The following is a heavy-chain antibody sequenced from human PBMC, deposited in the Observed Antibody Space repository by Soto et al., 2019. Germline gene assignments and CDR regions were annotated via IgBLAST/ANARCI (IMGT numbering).Heavy chain of an antibody. V-gene: IGHV3-30-3*01. D-gene: IGHD3-22*01. Sequence: GGSLRLSCAASGFTFSTYAMHWVRQAPGRGLEWVAFISYDGYNKYYADSVKGRFTVSRDNSKNTLYLQMNSLRAEDTAVYYCARVRRDDSDGYYHTFFDYWGQGTLVTVSS. CDR1: GFTFSTYA. CDR3: ARVRRDDSDGYYHTFFDY. CDR2: ISYDGYNK. J-gene: IGHJ4*02.